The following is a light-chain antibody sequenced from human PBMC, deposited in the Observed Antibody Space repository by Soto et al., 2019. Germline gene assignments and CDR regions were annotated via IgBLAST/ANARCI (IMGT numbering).Light chain of an antibody. CDR2: EGS. Sequence: QSALTQPASVSGSPGPSITISCTGTSSDVGSYNLVSWYQQHPGKAPKLMIYEGSKRPSGVSNRFSGSKSGNTASLTSSGLQAEDEADYYCCSYAGGSTWVFGGGTKLTVL. CDR3: CSYAGGSTWV. V-gene: IGLV2-23*01. CDR1: SSDVGSYNL. J-gene: IGLJ3*02.